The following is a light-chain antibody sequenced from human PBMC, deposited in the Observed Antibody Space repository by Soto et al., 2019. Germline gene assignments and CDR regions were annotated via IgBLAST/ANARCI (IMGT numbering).Light chain of an antibody. CDR3: CSYAGSYTLM. Sequence: QSALTQPRSVSGSPGQSVSISCIGTSSDVGGSNYVSWYQQHPGKAPKLMIFDVSKRPSGVPDRFSGSKSGDTASLTISGLQADDEANYYCCSYAGSYTLMFGGGTKLTVL. CDR1: SSDVGGSNY. V-gene: IGLV2-11*01. J-gene: IGLJ3*02. CDR2: DVS.